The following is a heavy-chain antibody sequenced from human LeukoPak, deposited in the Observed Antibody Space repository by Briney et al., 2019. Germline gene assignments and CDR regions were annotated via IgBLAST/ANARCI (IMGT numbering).Heavy chain of an antibody. CDR3: AKSGYNRFDY. V-gene: IGHV3-48*01. D-gene: IGHD5-24*01. CDR1: GFTFCSYA. CDR2: IGPSGTAI. J-gene: IGHJ4*02. Sequence: GGSLRLSCAASGFTFCSYAMNWVRQAPGRGLEWVSYIGPSGTAIYYADSVKGRFTISRDNSKNTLYLQMNSLRADDTAVYYCAKSGYNRFDYWGQGTLVTVSS.